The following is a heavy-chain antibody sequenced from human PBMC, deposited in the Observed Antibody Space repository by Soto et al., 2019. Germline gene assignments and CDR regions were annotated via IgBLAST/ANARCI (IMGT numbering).Heavy chain of an antibody. D-gene: IGHD6-19*01. CDR2: INPNSGDS. CDR3: ARREQWLENFDF. V-gene: IGHV1-2*02. Sequence: GASVKVSCKTSGYTFTGYYIHWIRQAPGQGLEWMGWINPNSGDSNYSQEFQGRVTMTSDTSITTAYMQLTRLRSDDTAVYYCARREQWLENFDFWGKGTLVTVSS. J-gene: IGHJ4*02. CDR1: GYTFTGYY.